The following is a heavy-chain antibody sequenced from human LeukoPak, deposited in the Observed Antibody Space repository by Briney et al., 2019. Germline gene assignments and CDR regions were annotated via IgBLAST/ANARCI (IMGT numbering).Heavy chain of an antibody. Sequence: GGSLRLSCAVSGFTLRNYAMSWVRQAPGKGLEWVSGGNSGSTHYADSVKGRFTISRDNSKNTLYLQMNSLRAEDTAVYYCAIGVLSIAVAGTPGDYWGQGTLVTVSS. V-gene: IGHV3-23*01. CDR3: AIGVLSIAVAGTPGDY. CDR1: GFTLRNYA. D-gene: IGHD6-19*01. J-gene: IGHJ4*02. CDR2: GNSGST.